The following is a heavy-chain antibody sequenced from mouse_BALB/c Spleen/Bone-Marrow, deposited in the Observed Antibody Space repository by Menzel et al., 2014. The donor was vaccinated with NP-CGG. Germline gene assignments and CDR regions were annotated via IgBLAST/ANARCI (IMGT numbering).Heavy chain of an antibody. Sequence: VQLKQSGPELVKPGASVKMSCKASGYTFTSYIMHWVKQKPGQGLEWIGYINPYNDGTKYNEKFKGKATLTSDKSSSTAYMELSSPTSEDSAAYYCARRWLPYAMDYWGQGTSVTVSS. CDR1: GYTFTSYI. J-gene: IGHJ4*01. CDR2: INPYNDGT. V-gene: IGHV1-14*01. D-gene: IGHD2-3*01. CDR3: ARRWLPYAMDY.